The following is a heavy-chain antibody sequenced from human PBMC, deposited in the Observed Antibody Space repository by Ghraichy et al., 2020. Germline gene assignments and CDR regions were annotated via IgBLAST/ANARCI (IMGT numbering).Heavy chain of an antibody. V-gene: IGHV4-59*01. Sequence: SETLSLTCTVSGGPISSYYWSWIRQPPGKGLEWIGYIYYSGSTNYNPSLKSRVTISVDTSKNQFSLKLSSVTAADTAVYYCASGYWNYYGMDVWGQGTTVTVSS. CDR1: GGPISSYY. D-gene: IGHD5-18*01. CDR3: ASGYWNYYGMDV. J-gene: IGHJ6*02. CDR2: IYYSGST.